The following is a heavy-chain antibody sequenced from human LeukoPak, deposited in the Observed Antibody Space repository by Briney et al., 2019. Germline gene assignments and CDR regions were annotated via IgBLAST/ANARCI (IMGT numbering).Heavy chain of an antibody. CDR2: ISSSSSYI. J-gene: IGHJ5*02. D-gene: IGHD3-10*01. CDR1: GFTFGSYA. CDR3: AKITSRPGGYWFDP. Sequence: GGSLRLSCAASGFTFGSYAMTWVRQAPGKGLEWVSSISSSSSYIYYADSVKGRFTISRDNAKNSLYLQMNSLRAEDTAVYYCAKITSRPGGYWFDPWGQGTLVTVSS. V-gene: IGHV3-21*01.